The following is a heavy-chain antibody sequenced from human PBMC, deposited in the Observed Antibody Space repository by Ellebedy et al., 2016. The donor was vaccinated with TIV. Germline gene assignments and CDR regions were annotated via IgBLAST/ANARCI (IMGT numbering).Heavy chain of an antibody. D-gene: IGHD2-2*01. CDR3: ARGGYVVPVAGVVDYFDY. CDR1: GFTFSSYA. V-gene: IGHV3-23*01. CDR2: ISGSGGST. Sequence: GESLRLSCAASGFTFSSYAMSWVRQAPGKGLEWVSAISGSGGSTYYADSVKGRFTISRDNSKNTLYLQMNSLRAEDTAVYYCARGGYVVPVAGVVDYFDYWGQGTLVTVSS. J-gene: IGHJ4*02.